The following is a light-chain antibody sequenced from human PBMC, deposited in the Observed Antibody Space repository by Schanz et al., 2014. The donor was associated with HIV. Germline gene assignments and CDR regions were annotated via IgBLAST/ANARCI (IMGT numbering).Light chain of an antibody. CDR3: HLYGRS. CDR1: QSVRSH. J-gene: IGKJ3*01. CDR2: DAS. Sequence: EIVLTQSPATLSLSPGERATLSCRASQSVRSHLAWYQQKPGQAPRLLIYDASNRATGIPDRFSGGGSGTDFTLTISRLEPEDFAVYYCHLYGRSFGPGTKVDIK. V-gene: IGKV3-11*01.